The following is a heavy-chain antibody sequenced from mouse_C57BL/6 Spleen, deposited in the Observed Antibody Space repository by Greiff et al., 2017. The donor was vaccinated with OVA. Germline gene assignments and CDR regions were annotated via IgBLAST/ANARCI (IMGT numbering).Heavy chain of an antibody. CDR2: ISDGGSYT. D-gene: IGHD3-1*01. CDR3: ARDARREDYFDY. J-gene: IGHJ2*01. V-gene: IGHV5-4*01. Sequence: EVHLVESGGGLVKPGGSLKLSCEASGFTFSSYAMYWVRQTPEKRLEWVATISDGGSYTYYPDNVKGRFTITIDNAKNHPYLQMSHLKSEDTAMYYGARDARREDYFDYWGQGTTLTVSS. CDR1: GFTFSSYA.